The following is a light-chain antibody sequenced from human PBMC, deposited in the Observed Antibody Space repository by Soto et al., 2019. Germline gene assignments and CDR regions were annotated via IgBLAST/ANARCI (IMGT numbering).Light chain of an antibody. CDR2: IAS. Sequence: EIVLTQSPGTLSLSPGERATLSCRASESVSSSYLAWYQQKPGQAPRLLIFIASSRAAGIPDRFSGSGSGTDFTLTISRLEPDDLAVYYCQQYGSSALTFGQGTKVESK. CDR1: ESVSSSY. CDR3: QQYGSSALT. V-gene: IGKV3-20*01. J-gene: IGKJ1*01.